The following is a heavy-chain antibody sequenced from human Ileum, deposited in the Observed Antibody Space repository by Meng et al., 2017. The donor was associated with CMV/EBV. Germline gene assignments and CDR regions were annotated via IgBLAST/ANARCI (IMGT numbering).Heavy chain of an antibody. J-gene: IGHJ4*02. D-gene: IGHD6-19*01. Sequence: FSSYAISWVRQAPGQGLEWMGGIIPILCIANYAQKFPGRVTITADKSTSTAYMELSSLRSEDTAVYYCARDDVSGRVDSSGWYRTVYWGQGTLVTVSS. CDR1: FSSYA. CDR3: ARDDVSGRVDSSGWYRTVY. V-gene: IGHV1-69*10. CDR2: IIPILCIA.